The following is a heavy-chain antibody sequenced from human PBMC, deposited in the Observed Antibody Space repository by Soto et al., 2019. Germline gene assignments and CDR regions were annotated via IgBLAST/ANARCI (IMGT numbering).Heavy chain of an antibody. Sequence: PSETLSLTCTVSGGSISSGDYYWSWIRQPPGKGLEWIAYIHNSVSTHYNPSLKSRVTISVDTSKNQFSLKLSSVTAADTAVYYCARYRYSGSYFFDYWGQGILVTVSS. V-gene: IGHV4-30-4*01. CDR3: ARYRYSGSYFFDY. CDR1: GGSISSGDYY. J-gene: IGHJ4*02. CDR2: IHNSVST. D-gene: IGHD1-26*01.